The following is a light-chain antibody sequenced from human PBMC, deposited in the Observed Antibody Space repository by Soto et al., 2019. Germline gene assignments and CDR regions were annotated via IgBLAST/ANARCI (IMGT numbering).Light chain of an antibody. CDR2: MAS. J-gene: IGKJ1*01. V-gene: IGKV1-5*03. CDR3: QHYNSYSEA. CDR1: QTISSW. Sequence: IHMSQSPSTLSASVGDRVTITCRASQTISSWLTWYQQKPGKAPKLLIYMASTLKSGVPSRFSGSGSGTEFTLTISSLQPDDFATYYCQHYNSYSEAFGQGTKLDI.